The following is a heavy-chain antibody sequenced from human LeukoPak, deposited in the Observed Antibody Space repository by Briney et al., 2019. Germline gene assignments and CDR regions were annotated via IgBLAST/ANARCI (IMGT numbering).Heavy chain of an antibody. CDR1: GYTFTGYY. Sequence: ASVKVSCKASGYTFTGYYMHWVRQAPGQGLEWMGWINPNSGGTNYAQKFQGWVTMTRGTSISTAYMELSRLRSDDTAVYYCARAYSGTQPAGYWGQGTLVTVSS. V-gene: IGHV1-2*04. CDR2: INPNSGGT. J-gene: IGHJ4*02. D-gene: IGHD1-26*01. CDR3: ARAYSGTQPAGY.